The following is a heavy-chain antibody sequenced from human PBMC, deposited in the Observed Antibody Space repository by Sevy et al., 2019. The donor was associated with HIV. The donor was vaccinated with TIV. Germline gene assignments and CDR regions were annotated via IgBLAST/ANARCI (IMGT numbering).Heavy chain of an antibody. CDR2: ISGSGGST. CDR3: AKAWDEDYDILTGYYSPLDY. J-gene: IGHJ4*02. V-gene: IGHV3-23*01. D-gene: IGHD3-9*01. Sequence: GGSLRLSCAASGFTFSSYAMSWVRQAPGKGLEWVSAISGSGGSTYYADSVKGRFTISRDNSKNTLYLQMNSLRAEDTAVYYYAKAWDEDYDILTGYYSPLDYWGQGTLVTVSS. CDR1: GFTFSSYA.